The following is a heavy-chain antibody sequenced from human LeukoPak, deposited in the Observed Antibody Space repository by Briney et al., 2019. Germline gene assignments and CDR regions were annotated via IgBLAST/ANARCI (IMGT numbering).Heavy chain of an antibody. D-gene: IGHD6-25*01. V-gene: IGHV3-49*04. J-gene: IGHJ4*02. Sequence: PGGSLRLSCAASGFTFSSYGMHWVRQAPGKGLEWVGFIRSKAYGGTADYAASVKGRFTISRDDSKSIAYVQMNSLKTEDTAVCYCSRVEGSGWPNDYWGQGTLVTVSS. CDR3: SRVEGSGWPNDY. CDR2: IRSKAYGGTA. CDR1: GFTFSSYG.